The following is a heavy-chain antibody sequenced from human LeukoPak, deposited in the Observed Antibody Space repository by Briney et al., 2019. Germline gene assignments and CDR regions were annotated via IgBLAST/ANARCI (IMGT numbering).Heavy chain of an antibody. V-gene: IGHV1-2*02. J-gene: IGHJ3*02. CDR1: GYIFTSYG. CDR2: INPNSAGT. CDR3: ARGGGTNAFDI. D-gene: IGHD1-26*01. Sequence: EASVKVSCKASGYIFTSYGISWVRQAPGQGLEWMGWINPNSAGTNYAQKFQGRVTMTRDTSISTAYMELSSLRSDDTAVYYCARGGGTNAFDIWGQGTMVTVSS.